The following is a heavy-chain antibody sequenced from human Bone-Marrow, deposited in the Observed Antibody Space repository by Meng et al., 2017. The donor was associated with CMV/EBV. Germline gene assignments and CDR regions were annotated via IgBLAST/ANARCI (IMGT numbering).Heavy chain of an antibody. CDR2: IRFDGSDE. J-gene: IGHJ4*02. D-gene: IGHD4-17*01. CDR1: RFTFSTYA. V-gene: IGHV3-30*02. CDR3: ARLITVTNDFDY. Sequence: GGSLRLSCAASRFTFSTYAMHWVRQAPGKGLEWVAFIRFDGSDEKYADSVKGRFTISRDNSKNTLYLQMNSLRPEDTAVYYCARLITVTNDFDYWGQGTLVTVSS.